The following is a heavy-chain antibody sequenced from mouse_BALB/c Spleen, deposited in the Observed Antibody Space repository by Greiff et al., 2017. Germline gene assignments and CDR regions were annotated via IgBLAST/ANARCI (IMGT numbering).Heavy chain of an antibody. D-gene: IGHD4-1*01. CDR1: GYSITSGYY. CDR3: ARDSNCLFAY. J-gene: IGHJ3*01. V-gene: IGHV3-6*02. Sequence: ESGPGLVKPSQSLSLTCSVTGYSITSGYYWNWIRQFPGNKLEWMGYISYDGSNNYNPSLKNRISITRDTSKNQFFLKLNSVTTEDTATYYCARDSNCLFAYWGQGTLVTVSA. CDR2: ISYDGSN.